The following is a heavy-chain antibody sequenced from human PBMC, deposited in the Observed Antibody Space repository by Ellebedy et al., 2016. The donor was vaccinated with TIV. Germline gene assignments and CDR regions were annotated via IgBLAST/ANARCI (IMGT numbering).Heavy chain of an antibody. CDR3: ARDPHFYDSSGYAFDY. D-gene: IGHD3-22*01. CDR2: ISYDGSNK. V-gene: IGHV3-30*03. CDR1: GFTFSSYG. J-gene: IGHJ4*02. Sequence: GESLKISXAASGFTFSSYGMYWVRQAPGKGLERVAVISYDGSNKYYADSVKGRFTISRDNSKNTLYLQMNSLRAEDTAVYYCARDPHFYDSSGYAFDYWGQGTLVTVSS.